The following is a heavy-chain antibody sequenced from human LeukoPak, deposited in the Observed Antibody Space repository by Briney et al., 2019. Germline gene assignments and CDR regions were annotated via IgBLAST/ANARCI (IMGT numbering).Heavy chain of an antibody. CDR1: GASVSTSPYY. V-gene: IGHV4-39*07. CDR3: ACLTTADAFDI. D-gene: IGHD3-22*01. Sequence: SQTLSLTCKVSGASVSTSPYYWGWIRQPPGKGLEWIGSIYYSGSTYYNPSLKSRVTISVDTSKNQFSLKLSSVTAADTAVYYCACLTTADAFDIWGQGTMVTVSS. J-gene: IGHJ3*02. CDR2: IYYSGST.